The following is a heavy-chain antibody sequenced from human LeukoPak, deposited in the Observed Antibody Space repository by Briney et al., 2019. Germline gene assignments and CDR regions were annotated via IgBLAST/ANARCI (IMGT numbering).Heavy chain of an antibody. D-gene: IGHD3-3*01. J-gene: IGHJ3*02. CDR2: IGTAGDT. CDR3: ARGRGGDYDFWSGYGDAFDI. V-gene: IGHV3-13*01. Sequence: GGSLRLSCAASGFTFSSYDMHWVRQATGRGLEWVSAIGTAGDTYYPGSVKGRFTISRENAKNSLYLQMNSRRAGDTAVYYCARGRGGDYDFWSGYGDAFDIWGQGTMVTVSS. CDR1: GFTFSSYD.